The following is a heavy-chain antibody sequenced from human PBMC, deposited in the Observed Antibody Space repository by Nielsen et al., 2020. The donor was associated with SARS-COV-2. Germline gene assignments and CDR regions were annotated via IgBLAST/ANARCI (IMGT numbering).Heavy chain of an antibody. CDR3: AKARNPPGIAVAGPFDY. V-gene: IGHV3-30-3*01. Sequence: GGSLRLSCAASGFTFSSYAMHWVRQAPGKGLEWVAVISYDGSNKYYADSVKGRFTISRDNSKNTLYLQMNSLRAEDTALYYCAKARNPPGIAVAGPFDYWGQGTLVTVSS. CDR2: ISYDGSNK. CDR1: GFTFSSYA. D-gene: IGHD6-19*01. J-gene: IGHJ4*02.